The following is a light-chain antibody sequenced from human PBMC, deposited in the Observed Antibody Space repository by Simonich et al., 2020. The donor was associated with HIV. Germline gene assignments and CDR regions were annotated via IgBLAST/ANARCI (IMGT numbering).Light chain of an antibody. CDR2: GPS. V-gene: IGKV3-15*01. J-gene: IGKJ4*01. CDR3: QQRSNWPLT. Sequence: EIVMTQSPGTLSVSPGERTTLSCRASQSVRSNVAWYQQKPVQAPRLLILGPSTRATGIPDKFSGSVSGTDFTLTISSMESEDFAVYHCQQRSNWPLTFGGGTKVEIK. CDR1: QSVRSN.